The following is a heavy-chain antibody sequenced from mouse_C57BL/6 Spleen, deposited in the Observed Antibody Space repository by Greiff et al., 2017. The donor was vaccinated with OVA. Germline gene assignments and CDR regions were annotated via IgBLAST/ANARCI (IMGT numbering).Heavy chain of an antibody. CDR2: IDPETGGT. V-gene: IGHV1-15*01. D-gene: IGHD3-3*01. J-gene: IGHJ1*03. Sequence: VQLQQSGAELVRPGASVTLSCKASGYTFTDYEMHWVKQTPVHGLEWIGAIDPETGGTAYNQKFKGKATLTADKSSSTAYMELRSLTSEDSAVYYYARKGLPDWYFDVWGTGTTVTVSS. CDR3: ARKGLPDWYFDV. CDR1: GYTFTDYE.